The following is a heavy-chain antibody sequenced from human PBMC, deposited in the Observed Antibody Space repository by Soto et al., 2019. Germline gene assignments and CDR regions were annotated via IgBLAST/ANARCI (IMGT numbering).Heavy chain of an antibody. CDR1: GFTFSSYA. J-gene: IGHJ6*02. CDR2: ISYDGSNK. CDR3: GRARFYTAMGGYYYYYGMDV. Sequence: QVQLVESGGGVVQPGRSLRLSCAASGFTFSSYAMHWVRQAPGKGLEWVAVISYDGSNKYYADSVKGRFTISRDNSKNTLYRQMNSLRAEETAVYYCGRARFYTAMGGYYYYYGMDVWGQGTTVTVSS. V-gene: IGHV3-30-3*01. D-gene: IGHD5-18*01.